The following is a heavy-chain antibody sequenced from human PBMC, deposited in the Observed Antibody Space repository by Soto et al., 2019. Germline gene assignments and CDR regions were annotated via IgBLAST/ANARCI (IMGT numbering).Heavy chain of an antibody. CDR2: ISPNSGGT. CDR1: GCSFTGYY. D-gene: IGHD1-26*01. J-gene: IGHJ4*02. V-gene: IGHV1-2*02. Sequence: QVQLVQSGAEVKKSGASVKISCKASGCSFTGYYIHWVRQAPGQGFEWMGEISPNSGGTKYAQKFQGVVNMTRDTSINPLFMVLVHLGPDDTAGYYFGKGRSGDVGFLYWGQGTLV. CDR3: GKGRSGDVGFLY.